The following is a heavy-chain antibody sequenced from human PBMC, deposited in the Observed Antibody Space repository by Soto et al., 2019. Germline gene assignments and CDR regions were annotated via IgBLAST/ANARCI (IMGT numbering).Heavy chain of an antibody. J-gene: IGHJ3*02. D-gene: IGHD2-21*01. CDR2: IIPMLGIR. CDR1: GGTFSTYS. V-gene: IGHV1-69*02. Sequence: QVQLVQSGAEVKKPGSSVKVSCTDSGGTFSTYSMFWVRQAPGQGLEWMGRIIPMLGIRNYAQRFQDRVTITADNSTATAHMELSSLRSEDTALYYCTIGSWSGEVFDIWGQGTMVTVSS. CDR3: TIGSWSGEVFDI.